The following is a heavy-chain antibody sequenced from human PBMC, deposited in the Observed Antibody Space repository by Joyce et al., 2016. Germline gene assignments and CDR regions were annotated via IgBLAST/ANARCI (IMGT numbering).Heavy chain of an antibody. CDR3: AKLSDIVLMWIDS. J-gene: IGHJ4*02. Sequence: EVRLLESGGGLVQPGESLILSCAPSGFIFSSYAMGWVRQAPGKGLEWVSGISGSGDRTYYADSVKDRFTISRDNSRKTLYLERNSLRVDDSAVYYCAKLSDIVLMWIDSWGQGTLVTVSS. V-gene: IGHV3-23*01. CDR2: ISGSGDRT. D-gene: IGHD3-16*02. CDR1: GFIFSSYA.